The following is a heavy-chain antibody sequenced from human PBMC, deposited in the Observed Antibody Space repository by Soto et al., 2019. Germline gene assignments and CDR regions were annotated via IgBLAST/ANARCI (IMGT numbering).Heavy chain of an antibody. CDR1: GFTFSSYS. V-gene: IGHV3-21*01. Sequence: EVQLVESGGGLVKPGGSLRLSCAASGFTFSSYSMNWVRQTPGKGLEWVSSISSSSSYIYYADSVKGRFTISRDNAKNSLYLQMNSLRAEDTAVYYCARLSATDAFDIWGQGTMVTVSS. CDR2: ISSSSSYI. CDR3: ARLSATDAFDI. J-gene: IGHJ3*02.